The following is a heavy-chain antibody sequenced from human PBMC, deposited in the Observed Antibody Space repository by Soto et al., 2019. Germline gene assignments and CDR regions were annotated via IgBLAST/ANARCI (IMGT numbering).Heavy chain of an antibody. V-gene: IGHV4-61*02. J-gene: IGHJ5*02. D-gene: IGHD6-19*01. CDR1: GGSVNSGTYF. CDR2: ISTSGTT. CDR3: AREAGPDRWFDP. Sequence: SETLSLTCSVSGGSVNSGTYFWTWIRQPAGKGLDWIGRISTSGTTNYNPSLKSRVTMSVDTSKTHFSLNLSSVTAADTAVYYCAREAGPDRWFDPWGQGTLVTVSS.